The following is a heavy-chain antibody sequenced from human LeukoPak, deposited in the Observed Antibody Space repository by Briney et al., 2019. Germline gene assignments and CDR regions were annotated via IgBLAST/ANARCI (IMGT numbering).Heavy chain of an antibody. V-gene: IGHV4-59*01. D-gene: IGHD3-16*01. J-gene: IGHJ5*02. CDR3: ARDFGETSRFDP. Sequence: PSETLSLTCTVSGDYSSDYNWSWIRQSPGKGLEWIGYVFHSGSTNYNPSLKGRVTISVDTSKNQFSLRLTSVTAADTAVYYCARDFGETSRFDPWGQGTLVIVSS. CDR1: GDYSSDYN. CDR2: VFHSGST.